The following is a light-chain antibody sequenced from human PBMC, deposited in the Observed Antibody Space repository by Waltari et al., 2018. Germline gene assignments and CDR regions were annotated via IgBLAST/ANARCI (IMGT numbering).Light chain of an antibody. Sequence: SFELTQPPSVSVSPGQTANIPCSGDKLGDTYVSWYQQKPGQSPVLVIYQDSKRPPGIPERFSGFSSETTATLTISGALAVDEADYYCQAWDSTALVFGGGTKLTVL. CDR2: QDS. V-gene: IGLV3-1*01. J-gene: IGLJ2*01. CDR1: KLGDTY. CDR3: QAWDSTALV.